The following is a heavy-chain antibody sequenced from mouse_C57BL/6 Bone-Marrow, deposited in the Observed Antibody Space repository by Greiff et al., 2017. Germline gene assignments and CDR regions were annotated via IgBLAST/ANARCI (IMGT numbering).Heavy chain of an antibody. V-gene: IGHV1-15*01. J-gene: IGHJ2*01. D-gene: IGHD2-1*01. Sequence: QVHVKQSGAELVRPGASVTLSCKASGYTFTDYEMHWVKQTPVHGLEWIGAIDPETGGTAYNQKFKGKAILTADKSSSTAYMELRSLTSEDSAVYYCTSGVLWYPLDYWGQGTTLTVSS. CDR3: TSGVLWYPLDY. CDR2: IDPETGGT. CDR1: GYTFTDYE.